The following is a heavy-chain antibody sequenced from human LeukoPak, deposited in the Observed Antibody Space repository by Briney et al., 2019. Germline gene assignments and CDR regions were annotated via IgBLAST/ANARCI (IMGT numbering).Heavy chain of an antibody. J-gene: IGHJ6*03. CDR1: GDSISSYY. Sequence: SETLSLTCTVSGDSISSYYWSWIRQPPGKGLEWIGYIYTSGSTNYNPSLKSRVTISVDTSKNQSSLKLSSVTAADTAVYYCARHTHSRDGYNWVYYMDVWGKGTTVTVSS. CDR2: IYTSGST. V-gene: IGHV4-4*09. D-gene: IGHD5-24*01. CDR3: ARHTHSRDGYNWVYYMDV.